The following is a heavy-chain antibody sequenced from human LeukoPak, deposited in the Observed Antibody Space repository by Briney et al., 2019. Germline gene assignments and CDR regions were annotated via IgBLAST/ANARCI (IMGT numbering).Heavy chain of an antibody. CDR3: NTDGDYGDYVDS. CDR2: IKNKIDGGTT. J-gene: IGHJ4*02. V-gene: IGHV3-15*07. CDR1: GFTFNLAW. D-gene: IGHD4-17*01. Sequence: GGSLRLSCAASGFTFNLAWINWVRQAPGKGLEWVGRIKNKIDGGTTDYAAPVKGRFTISRDDSKNTVYLQMNSLKSEDTALYYCNTDGDYGDYVDSWGQGTLVTVSS.